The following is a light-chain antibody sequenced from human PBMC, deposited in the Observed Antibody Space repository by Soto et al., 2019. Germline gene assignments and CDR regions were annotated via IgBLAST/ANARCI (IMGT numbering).Light chain of an antibody. CDR1: QSLLHSSGYTY. J-gene: IGKJ2*01. Sequence: DIVVTQSPLSLPVTPGEPASISCRSSQSLLHSSGYTYLDWYVQEPGQSPQLLIYLGSNRASGVPDRFSGSGSGTDFTLKISRVEAEDVGVYYCMQPLQTPYTFGQGTKLEIK. CDR2: LGS. CDR3: MQPLQTPYT. V-gene: IGKV2-28*01.